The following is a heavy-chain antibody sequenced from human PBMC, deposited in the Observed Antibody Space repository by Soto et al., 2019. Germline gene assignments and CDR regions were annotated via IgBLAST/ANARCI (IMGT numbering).Heavy chain of an antibody. CDR1: GFTFGSYD. D-gene: IGHD3-9*01. Sequence: PGGSLRLSCAASGFTFGSYDMHWVRQATGKGLEWVSAIGTAGDTYYPGSVKGRFTISRENAKNSLYLQMNSLRAGDTAVYYCARAIDYDILTGYPAPPDYWGQGTLVTVSS. J-gene: IGHJ4*02. CDR3: ARAIDYDILTGYPAPPDY. V-gene: IGHV3-13*04. CDR2: IGTAGDT.